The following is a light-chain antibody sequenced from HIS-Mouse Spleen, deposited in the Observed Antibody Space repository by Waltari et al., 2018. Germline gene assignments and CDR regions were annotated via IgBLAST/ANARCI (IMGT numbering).Light chain of an antibody. CDR3: CSYAGSYTGV. Sequence: QSALTQPRSVSGSPGQSVTISCTGTSSDDGGYNYVSWYQQHPGKAPKLMIYDVSKRPSVVPDRVSGSKSGNTASLTISGLQAEDEADYYCCSYAGSYTGVFGTGTKVTVL. CDR1: SSDDGGYNY. J-gene: IGLJ1*01. CDR2: DVS. V-gene: IGLV2-11*01.